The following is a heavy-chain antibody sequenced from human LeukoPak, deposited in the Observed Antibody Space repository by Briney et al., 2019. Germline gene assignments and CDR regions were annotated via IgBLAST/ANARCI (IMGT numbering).Heavy chain of an antibody. CDR1: GFTFSSYG. CDR3: AKGDSSGYYPNWFDP. J-gene: IGHJ5*02. V-gene: IGHV3-30*02. D-gene: IGHD3-22*01. Sequence: GGSLRLSCAASGFTFSSYGMSWVRQAPGKGLEWVAFIRYDGSNKYYADSVKGRFTISRDNSKNTLYLQMNSLRAEDTAVYYCAKGDSSGYYPNWFDPWGQGTLVTVSS. CDR2: IRYDGSNK.